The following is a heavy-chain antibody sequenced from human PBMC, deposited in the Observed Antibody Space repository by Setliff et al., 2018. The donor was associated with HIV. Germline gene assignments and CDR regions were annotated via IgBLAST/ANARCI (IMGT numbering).Heavy chain of an antibody. V-gene: IGHV5-51*01. CDR1: GYSFITYW. CDR2: MNPDGSNT. CDR3: ARQTWEYYDTLTGYYRSPKNFDS. D-gene: IGHD3-9*01. Sequence: GESLKISCKGSGYSFITYWIGWLRQRPGKGLEWMGIMNPDGSNTRYSPSFQGQVTISVDESISTAYLQWSSLKASDTAFYYCARQTWEYYDTLTGYYRSPKNFDSWGQGTLVTVSS. J-gene: IGHJ4*02.